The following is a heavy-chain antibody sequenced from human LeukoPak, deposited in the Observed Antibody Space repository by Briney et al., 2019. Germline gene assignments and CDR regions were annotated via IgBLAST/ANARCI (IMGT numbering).Heavy chain of an antibody. CDR2: ISGSGGST. CDR3: AQSGKYSSSSDAFDI. CDR1: GFTFSSYA. Sequence: GGSLRLSCAASGFTFSSYAMSWVRQAPGKGLEWVSAISGSGGSTYYADPVKGRFTISRDNSKNTLYLQMNSLRAEDTAVYYCAQSGKYSSSSDAFDIWGQGTMVTVSS. V-gene: IGHV3-23*01. J-gene: IGHJ3*02. D-gene: IGHD6-6*01.